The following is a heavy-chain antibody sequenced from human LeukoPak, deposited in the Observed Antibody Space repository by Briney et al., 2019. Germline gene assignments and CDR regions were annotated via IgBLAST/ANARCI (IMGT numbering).Heavy chain of an antibody. D-gene: IGHD3-22*01. CDR2: IKRDGSEK. CDR3: ASSDSSGRYPFDY. J-gene: IGHJ4*02. CDR1: GFTFSSYE. V-gene: IGHV3-7*01. Sequence: GGSLRLSCAASGFTFSSYEMNWVRQAPGKGLEWVANIKRDGSEKYYVDSVKGRFTISRDNAKNSLFLQMNSLRAEDTAVYYCASSDSSGRYPFDYWAQGTLVTVSS.